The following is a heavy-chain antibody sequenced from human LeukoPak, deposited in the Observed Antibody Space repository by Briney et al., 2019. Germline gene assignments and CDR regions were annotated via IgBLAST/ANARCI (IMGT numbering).Heavy chain of an antibody. CDR1: GFTFSSYA. CDR3: ARENHGPLDY. CDR2: IYSGGST. V-gene: IGHV3-53*01. Sequence: GGSPRLSCAASGFTFSSYAMSWVRQAPGKGLEWVSVIYSGGSTYYADSVKGRFTISRDNSKNTLYLQMNSLRAEDTAVYYCARENHGPLDYWGQGTLVTVSS. J-gene: IGHJ4*02.